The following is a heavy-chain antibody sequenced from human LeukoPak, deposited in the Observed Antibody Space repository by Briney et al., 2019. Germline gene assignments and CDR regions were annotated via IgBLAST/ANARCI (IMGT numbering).Heavy chain of an antibody. Sequence: GGSLRLSCAASGFTFSSYEMNWVRQAPGKGLEWVSYISSSGSTIYYADSVKGRFTISRDNAKNSLYLQMNSLRAEDTAVYYCARLPGCSSTSCSAWFDPWGQGTLVTVSS. D-gene: IGHD2-2*01. CDR3: ARLPGCSSTSCSAWFDP. V-gene: IGHV3-48*03. CDR2: ISSSGSTI. J-gene: IGHJ5*02. CDR1: GFTFSSYE.